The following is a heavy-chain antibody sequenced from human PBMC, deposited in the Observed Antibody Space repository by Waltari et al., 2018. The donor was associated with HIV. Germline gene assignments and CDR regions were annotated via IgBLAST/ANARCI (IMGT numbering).Heavy chain of an antibody. CDR2: IYSGGST. V-gene: IGHV3-53*01. J-gene: IGHJ4*02. CDR3: ASSVLTGARRFDY. Sequence: EVQVVESGGGLIQPGGSLSPPCAAAAFTIGITYMSGGRQAPGKGLEWVSVIYSGGSTYYADSVKGRFTISRDNSKNTLYLQMNSLRAEDTAVYYCASSVLTGARRFDYWGQGTLVTVSS. D-gene: IGHD7-27*01. CDR1: AFTIGITY.